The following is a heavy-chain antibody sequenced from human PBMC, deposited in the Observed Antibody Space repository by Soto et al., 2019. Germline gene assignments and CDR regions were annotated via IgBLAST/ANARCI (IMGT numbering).Heavy chain of an antibody. CDR1: GGSFSGYY. Sequence: QVPLQQWGAGLLKPSETLSLTCAVYGGSFSGYYWSWIRQPPGKGLEWIGEINHSGSTNYNPSLKSRVTISVDTSKNQFSLKLSSVTAADTAVYYCARSIVLYYYYGMDVWGQGTTVTVSS. CDR3: ARSIVLYYYYGMDV. CDR2: INHSGST. V-gene: IGHV4-34*01. J-gene: IGHJ6*02. D-gene: IGHD2-8*01.